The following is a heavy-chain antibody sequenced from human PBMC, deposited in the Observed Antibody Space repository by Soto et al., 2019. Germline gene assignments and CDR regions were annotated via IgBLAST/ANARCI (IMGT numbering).Heavy chain of an antibody. CDR2: IYHSGST. J-gene: IGHJ3*02. CDR3: ARTRHLPAEEMATSDAFDI. Sequence: QLQLQESGSGLVKPSQTLSLTCAVSGGSISSGGYSWSWIRQPPGKGLEWIGYIYHSGSTYYNPSLKSRVTISVDRSKNQFSLKLSSVTAADTAVYYCARTRHLPAEEMATSDAFDIWGQGTMVTVSS. V-gene: IGHV4-30-2*01. D-gene: IGHD5-12*01. CDR1: GGSISSGGYS.